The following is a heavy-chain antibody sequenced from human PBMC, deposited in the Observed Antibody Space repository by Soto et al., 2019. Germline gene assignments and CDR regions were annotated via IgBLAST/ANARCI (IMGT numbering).Heavy chain of an antibody. CDR1: GFTFSSYA. CDR2: ISGSGGST. CDR3: AKAKAYYDILTGYFNWFDP. Sequence: GGSLRLSCAASGFTFSSYAMSWVRQAPGKGLEWVSAISGSGGSTYYADSVKGRFTISRDNSKNTLYLQMNSLRAEDTAVYYCAKAKAYYDILTGYFNWFDPWGQGT. J-gene: IGHJ5*02. V-gene: IGHV3-23*01. D-gene: IGHD3-9*01.